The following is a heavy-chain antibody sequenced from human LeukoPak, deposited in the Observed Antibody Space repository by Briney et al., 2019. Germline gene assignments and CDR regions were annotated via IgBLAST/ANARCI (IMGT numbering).Heavy chain of an antibody. D-gene: IGHD2-8*02. CDR3: TKFGSHWADGDYWANGS. V-gene: IGHV3-48*01. J-gene: IGHJ5*02. CDR2: ISSSRSTL. CDR1: GFTLRNYG. Sequence: PGGSLRLTCTLSGFTLRNYGMTCVRQAPGEGLEWGSYISSSRSTLFYAASVKGRFTISRDEAQDSLDLQIYSLRGEDTAMYYCTKFGSHWADGDYWANGSWGQGPLVPVSS.